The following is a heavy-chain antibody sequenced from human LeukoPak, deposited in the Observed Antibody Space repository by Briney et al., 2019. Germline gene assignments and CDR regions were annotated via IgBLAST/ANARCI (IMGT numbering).Heavy chain of an antibody. CDR1: GYTFTSYG. V-gene: IGHV1-18*01. Sequence: ASVKVSCMASGYTFTSYGISWVRQAPGQGLEWMGWISAYNGNTNYAQKLQGRVTMTTDTSTSTAYMELRSPRSDDTAVYYCARVITIFGVVLFDYWGXGTLXTVSS. D-gene: IGHD3-3*01. CDR3: ARVITIFGVVLFDY. J-gene: IGHJ4*01. CDR2: ISAYNGNT.